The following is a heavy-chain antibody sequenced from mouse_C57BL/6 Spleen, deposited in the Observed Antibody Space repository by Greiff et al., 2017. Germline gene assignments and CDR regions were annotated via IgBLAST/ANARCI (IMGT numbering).Heavy chain of an antibody. CDR2: INYDGSST. V-gene: IGHV5-16*01. Sequence: EVQVVESEGGLVQPGSSMKLSCTASGFTFSDYYMAWVRQVPEKGLEWVANINYDGSSTYYLDSLKSRFIISRDNAKNILYLQMSSLKSEDTATYYCARDRGLGLDYWGQGTTLTVSS. CDR1: GFTFSDYY. J-gene: IGHJ2*01. D-gene: IGHD4-1*01. CDR3: ARDRGLGLDY.